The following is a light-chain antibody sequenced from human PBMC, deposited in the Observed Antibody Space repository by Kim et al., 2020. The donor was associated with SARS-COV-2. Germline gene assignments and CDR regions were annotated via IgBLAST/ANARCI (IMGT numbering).Light chain of an antibody. J-gene: IGKJ2*01. V-gene: IGKV3-11*01. CDR1: QSVSSH. Sequence: EIVLTQSPATLSLSPGERATLSCRASQSVSSHVAWYQHKFGQAPRLLIYDASNRATGIPARFSGSGSGTDFTLTISSLEPEDFAVYYCQQRNIWPRTFGQGTKLEI. CDR3: QQRNIWPRT. CDR2: DAS.